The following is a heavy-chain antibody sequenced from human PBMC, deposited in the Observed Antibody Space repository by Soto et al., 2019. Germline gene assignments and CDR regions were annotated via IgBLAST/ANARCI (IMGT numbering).Heavy chain of an antibody. V-gene: IGHV5-51*01. CDR2: IYPGDSDT. CDR3: AKTAAGGKNYYGMDV. Sequence: EVQLVQSGAEVKKPGESLKISCKGSGYSFTSYWIGWARQMPGKGLEWMGIIYPGDSDTRYSPSFQGQVTISADKSISTAYLQWSSLKASDTAMYDCAKTAAGGKNYYGMDVWGQGTTGTVSS. CDR1: GYSFTSYW. J-gene: IGHJ6*02. D-gene: IGHD6-13*01.